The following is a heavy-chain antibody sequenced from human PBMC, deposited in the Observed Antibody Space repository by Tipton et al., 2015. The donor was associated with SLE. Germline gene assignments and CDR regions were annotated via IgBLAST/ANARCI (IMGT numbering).Heavy chain of an antibody. CDR2: IYYSGST. Sequence: TLSLTCAVSGYSISSGYYWGWIRQPPGKGLEWIGSIYYSGSTNYNPSLKSRVTISVDTSKNQFSLKLSSVTAADTAVYYCARGRITGPSPLGYWGQGTLVTVSS. CDR3: ARGRITGPSPLGY. D-gene: IGHD1-20*01. J-gene: IGHJ4*02. V-gene: IGHV4-38-2*01. CDR1: GYSISSGYY.